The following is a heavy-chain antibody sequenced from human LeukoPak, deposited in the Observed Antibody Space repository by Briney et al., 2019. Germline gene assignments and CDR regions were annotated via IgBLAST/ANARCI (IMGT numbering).Heavy chain of an antibody. CDR2: IKHDGSEK. V-gene: IGHV3-7*01. J-gene: IGHJ4*02. D-gene: IGHD5-18*01. CDR1: GFTFSSYW. CDR3: ATTRIQLWLYPFDY. Sequence: GGSLRLSCAASGFTFSSYWMSWVRQAPGKGLEWVSNIKHDGSEKYYVDSVKGRFTISRDNAKNSLYLQMNSLRAEDTAVYYCATTRIQLWLYPFDYWGQGTLVTVSS.